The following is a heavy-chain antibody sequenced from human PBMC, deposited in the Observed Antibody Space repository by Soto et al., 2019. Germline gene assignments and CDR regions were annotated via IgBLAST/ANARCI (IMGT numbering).Heavy chain of an antibody. Sequence: GESLKISCQASGYSFTSYWVVWVRQMPGKGLEWMGSIDPSDSYSNYSPSLQGHVTMSADMSINTAYLHWSSLKASDTAIYYCARLGQAPPFYSNTWSKSFQPWGPGTLVTVSS. CDR1: GYSFTSYW. CDR3: ARLGQAPPFYSNTWSKSFQP. V-gene: IGHV5-10-1*01. CDR2: IDPSDSYS. D-gene: IGHD6-13*01. J-gene: IGHJ1*01.